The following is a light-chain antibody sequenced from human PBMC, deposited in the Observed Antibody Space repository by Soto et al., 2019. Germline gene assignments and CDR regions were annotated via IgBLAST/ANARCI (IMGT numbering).Light chain of an antibody. CDR2: DVS. J-gene: IGLJ2*01. CDR1: NSDVGDYNY. CDR3: SSYTTSNTHVV. Sequence: QSVLTQPASVSGSPGQSITVSCTGTNSDVGDYNYVSWYQHHPGKAPKLLIFDVSNRPSGVSNRFSGSKSGNTASLTISGLQAEDEADYYCSSYTTSNTHVVFGGGTKVTVL. V-gene: IGLV2-14*03.